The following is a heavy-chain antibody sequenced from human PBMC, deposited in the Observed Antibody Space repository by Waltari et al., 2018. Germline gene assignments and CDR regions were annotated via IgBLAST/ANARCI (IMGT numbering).Heavy chain of an antibody. CDR1: GYSFSSGYY. CDR3: ARHQVGGRDFEY. D-gene: IGHD1-26*01. J-gene: IGHJ4*02. CDR2: IYQSGST. Sequence: VQLHESGPGLVKSSETLSLTCAVSGYSFSSGYYWGWIRQPPGKGLEWIGTIYQSGSTYYNPSLKSRITISLDTSKNQFSLKLNSVTAADTAVYYCARHQVGGRDFEYWGQGTLVTVSS. V-gene: IGHV4-38-2*01.